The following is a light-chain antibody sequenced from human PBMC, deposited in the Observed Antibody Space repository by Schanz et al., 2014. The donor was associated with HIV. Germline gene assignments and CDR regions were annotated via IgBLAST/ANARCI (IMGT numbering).Light chain of an antibody. Sequence: EIVLTQFPGTLSLSPGERATLSCRASQSVNTNYLAWYQQKPGQSPRLLIYDASNRATGIPDRFSGRGSGTDFTLTISRLESEDFAVYYCQQYNNWPMYTFGQGTKLEIK. CDR3: QQYNNWPMYT. V-gene: IGKV3-20*01. CDR2: DAS. CDR1: QSVNTNY. J-gene: IGKJ2*01.